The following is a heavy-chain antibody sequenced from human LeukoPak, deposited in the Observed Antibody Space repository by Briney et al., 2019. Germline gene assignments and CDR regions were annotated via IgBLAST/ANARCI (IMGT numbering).Heavy chain of an antibody. V-gene: IGHV3-66*01. Sequence: GGSLRLSCAASGFTVSSNYMSWVRQAPGKGLEWVSVIYSGGSTYYADSVKGRFTISRDNSKNTLYLQMNSLRADDTAVYYCAREITMVRGASDAFDIWGQGTMVTVSS. CDR1: GFTVSSNY. D-gene: IGHD3-10*01. CDR3: AREITMVRGASDAFDI. CDR2: IYSGGST. J-gene: IGHJ3*02.